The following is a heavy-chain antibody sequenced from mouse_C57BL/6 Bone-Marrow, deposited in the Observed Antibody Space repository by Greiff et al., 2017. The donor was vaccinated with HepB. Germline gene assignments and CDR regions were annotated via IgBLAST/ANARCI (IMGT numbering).Heavy chain of an antibody. J-gene: IGHJ4*01. CDR2: IYPGSGST. CDR1: GYTFTSYW. D-gene: IGHD2-1*01. CDR3: ARGRVYGSHYAMDY. Sequence: QVQLQQPGAELVKPGASVKMSCKASGYTFTSYWITWVKQRPGQGLEWIGDIYPGSGSTNYNEKLKSKATLTVDTSSSTAYMQLSSLTSEDSAVYYCARGRVYGSHYAMDYWGQGTSVTVSS. V-gene: IGHV1-55*01.